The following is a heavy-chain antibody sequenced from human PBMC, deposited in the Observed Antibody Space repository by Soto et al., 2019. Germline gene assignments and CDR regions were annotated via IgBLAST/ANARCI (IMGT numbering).Heavy chain of an antibody. Sequence: QVQLVQSGAEVKKPGSSVKVSCKASGGTFSTYAISWVRQAPGQGLEWMGHIIPIFDTSTYAQKFQNRVTITADKSTSTAYMELNSLRSEDTAIYDCATLRDGHIHRMDWGQGTLVTVSS. J-gene: IGHJ4*02. CDR1: GGTFSTYA. V-gene: IGHV1-69*06. D-gene: IGHD2-2*03. CDR2: IIPIFDTS. CDR3: ATLRDGHIHRMD.